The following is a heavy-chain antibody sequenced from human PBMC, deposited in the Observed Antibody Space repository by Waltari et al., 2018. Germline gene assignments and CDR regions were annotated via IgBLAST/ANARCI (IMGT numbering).Heavy chain of an antibody. CDR1: GFTFSSYS. Sequence: EVQLVESGGGLVQPGGSLRLSCAASGFTFSSYSMNWVRQAPGEGLEWVSYISISSGTIYYADSGKGRFTISRDNAKNSLYLQMNSLRAEDTAVYYCARGGVGATFDYWGQGTLVTVSS. V-gene: IGHV3-48*04. J-gene: IGHJ4*02. CDR2: ISISSGTI. D-gene: IGHD1-26*01. CDR3: ARGGVGATFDY.